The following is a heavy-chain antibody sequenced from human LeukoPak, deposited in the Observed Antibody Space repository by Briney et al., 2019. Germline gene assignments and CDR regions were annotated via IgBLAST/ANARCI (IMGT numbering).Heavy chain of an antibody. CDR2: ISSSSSYI. D-gene: IGHD2-15*01. J-gene: IGHJ3*02. Sequence: GGSLRLSCAASGFTFSSYAMNWVRQAPGKGLEWVSSISSSSSYIYYADSVKGRFTISRDNAKNSLYLQMNSLRAEDTAVYYCARDIDIAVVVAARHAFDIWGQGTMVTVSS. CDR3: ARDIDIAVVVAARHAFDI. CDR1: GFTFSSYA. V-gene: IGHV3-21*01.